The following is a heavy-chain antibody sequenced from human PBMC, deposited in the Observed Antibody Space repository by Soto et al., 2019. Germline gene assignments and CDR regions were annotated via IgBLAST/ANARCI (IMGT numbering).Heavy chain of an antibody. CDR2: INHSGSA. CDR3: TRGERDSRISN. CDR1: GGSISNYY. J-gene: IGHJ4*02. D-gene: IGHD6-13*01. V-gene: IGHV4-34*01. Sequence: PSETLSLTCTVSGGSISNYYWSWIRQPPGKGLEWIGEINHSGSAYYNPSLKSRVTISVDTSKNQFSLKLSSVTAADTAVYYCTRGERDSRISNWGQGTLVTVSS.